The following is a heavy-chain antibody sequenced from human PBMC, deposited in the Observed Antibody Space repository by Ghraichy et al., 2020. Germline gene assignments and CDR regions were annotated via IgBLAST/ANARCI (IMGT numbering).Heavy chain of an antibody. CDR2: ITSSSRTK. Sequence: LSLTCVGSGFTFSSHSMNWVRQSPGKGLEWVSYITSSSRTKSYADSVKGRFTIFRDNAQNSLYLQMNSLRDEDTAVYYCARGSSVVRFYYYDGMDVWGQGTTVTDSS. CDR1: GFTFSSHS. V-gene: IGHV3-48*02. CDR3: ARGSSVVRFYYYDGMDV. D-gene: IGHD4-23*01. J-gene: IGHJ6*02.